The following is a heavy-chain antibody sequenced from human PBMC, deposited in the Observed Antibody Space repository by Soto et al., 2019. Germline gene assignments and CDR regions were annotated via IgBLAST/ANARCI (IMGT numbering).Heavy chain of an antibody. V-gene: IGHV3-13*01. J-gene: IGHJ6*03. Sequence: GGSLRLSCAASGFTFSSYDMHWVRQATGKGLEWVSAIGTAGDTYYPGSVKGRFTISRENAKNSLYLQMNSLRAGDTAVYYCARAQTGYSYGPYYYYMDVWGKGTTVTVSS. CDR2: IGTAGDT. CDR3: ARAQTGYSYGPYYYYMDV. D-gene: IGHD5-18*01. CDR1: GFTFSSYD.